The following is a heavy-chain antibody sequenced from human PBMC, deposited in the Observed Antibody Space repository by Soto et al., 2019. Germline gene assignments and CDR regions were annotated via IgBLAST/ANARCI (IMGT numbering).Heavy chain of an antibody. CDR3: ARASYYDILTGYWGAAAFDI. D-gene: IGHD3-9*01. V-gene: IGHV3-66*01. CDR2: IYSGGST. CDR1: GFTVSSNY. Sequence: EVQLVESGGGLVQPGGSLRLSCAASGFTVSSNYMSWVRQAPGKGLEWVSVIYSGGSTYYADSVKGRFTISRDNSKNTLYFQMNSLRAEDPAGYYCARASYYDILTGYWGAAAFDIWGQGTMVTVSS. J-gene: IGHJ3*02.